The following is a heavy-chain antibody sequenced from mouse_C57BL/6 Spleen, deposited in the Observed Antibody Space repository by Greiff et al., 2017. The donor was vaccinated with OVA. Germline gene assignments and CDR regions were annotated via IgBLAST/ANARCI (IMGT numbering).Heavy chain of an antibody. D-gene: IGHD2-12*01. V-gene: IGHV1-81*01. Sequence: VQLQQSGAELVRPGASVKLSCKASGYTFTSYCISWVKQRTGKGLEWIGVIYPRSGNTSYNEKFKGQATLTADKSSSTAYMELRSLTSEDSAVYFCTSYREGNYYDYWGQGTTLTVSS. CDR2: IYPRSGNT. J-gene: IGHJ2*01. CDR3: TSYREGNYYDY. CDR1: GYTFTSYC.